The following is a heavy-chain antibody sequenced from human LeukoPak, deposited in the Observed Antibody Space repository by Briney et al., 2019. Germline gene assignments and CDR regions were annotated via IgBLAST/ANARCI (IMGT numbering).Heavy chain of an antibody. V-gene: IGHV3-21*04. CDR3: ARDFRYGDYGYYFDY. CDR1: GFTFSSYS. D-gene: IGHD4-17*01. CDR2: ISSSGSTI. Sequence: GGSLRLSCAASGFTFSSYSMNWVRQAPGKGLEWVSAISSSGSTIYYADSVKGRFTISRDNAKNSLYLQMNSLRAEDTAVYYCARDFRYGDYGYYFDYWGQGALVTVSS. J-gene: IGHJ4*02.